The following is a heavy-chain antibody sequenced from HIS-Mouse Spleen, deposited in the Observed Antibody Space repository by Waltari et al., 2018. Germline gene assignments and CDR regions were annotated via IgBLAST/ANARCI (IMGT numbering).Heavy chain of an antibody. V-gene: IGHV3-30-3*01. D-gene: IGHD3-16*02. Sequence: QVQLVESGGGVVQPGRSLRLSCAASGFTFSSYAMHWVRQAPGKGLEWVAVISYDGSNKYYADSVKGRFTISRDNSKNTLYLQMNSLRAEDTAVYYCARDRQLRLGELSLYFDYWGQGTLVTVSS. CDR2: ISYDGSNK. J-gene: IGHJ4*02. CDR1: GFTFSSYA. CDR3: ARDRQLRLGELSLYFDY.